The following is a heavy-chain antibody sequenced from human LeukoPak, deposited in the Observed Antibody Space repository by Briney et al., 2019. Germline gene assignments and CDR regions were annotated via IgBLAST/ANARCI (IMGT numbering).Heavy chain of an antibody. V-gene: IGHV3-23*01. CDR2: ISGSGGST. Sequence: GGSLRLSCAAPGFTVSSNYMSWVRQAPGKGLEWVSAISGSGGSTYYADSVKGRFTISRDNSKNTLYLQMNSLRAEDTAVYYCAKGRFYSYYDSSGYYPGGYWGQGTLVTVSS. J-gene: IGHJ4*02. CDR3: AKGRFYSYYDSSGYYPGGY. D-gene: IGHD3-22*01. CDR1: GFTVSSNY.